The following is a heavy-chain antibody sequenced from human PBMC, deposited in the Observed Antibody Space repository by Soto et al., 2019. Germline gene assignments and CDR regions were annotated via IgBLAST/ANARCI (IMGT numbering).Heavy chain of an antibody. D-gene: IGHD1-7*01. CDR2: IIPIFGTA. J-gene: IGHJ6*02. V-gene: IGHV1-69*12. Sequence: QVQLVQSGAEVKKPGSSVKVSCKASGGTFSSYAISWVRQAPGQGLEWMGGIIPIFGTANYAQKFQGRVTITADESTSTAYMELSSLRSEDTAVYYCARDRRYDWNSDYYYCGMDVWGQGTTVTVS. CDR3: ARDRRYDWNSDYYYCGMDV. CDR1: GGTFSSYA.